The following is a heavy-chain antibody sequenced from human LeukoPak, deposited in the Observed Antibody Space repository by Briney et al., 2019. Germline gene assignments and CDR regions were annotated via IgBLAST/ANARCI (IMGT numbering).Heavy chain of an antibody. Sequence: PGGSLRPSCEASGFNFKTYAMTWVRQAPGKGLEWVSAIGSSGDRVYYADSLKGRFTISRDNSKKALFLQMNSLRAEDTAVYYCARVSSGSYFGYYYYYMDVWGKGTTVTVSS. CDR3: ARVSSGSYFGYYYYYMDV. CDR1: GFNFKTYA. CDR2: IGSSGDRV. V-gene: IGHV3-23*01. D-gene: IGHD1-26*01. J-gene: IGHJ6*03.